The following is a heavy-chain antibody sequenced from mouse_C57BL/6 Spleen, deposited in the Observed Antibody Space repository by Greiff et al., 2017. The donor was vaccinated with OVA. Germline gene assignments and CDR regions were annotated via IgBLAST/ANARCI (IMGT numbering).Heavy chain of an antibody. CDR2: IRLKSDNYAT. V-gene: IGHV6-3*01. CDR3: TETTGYAMDY. D-gene: IGHD1-1*01. J-gene: IGHJ4*01. CDR1: GFTFSNYW. Sequence: EVKVEESGGGLVQPGGSMKLSCVASGFTFSNYWMNWVRQSPEKGLEWVAQIRLKSDNYATHYAESVKGRFTISRDDSKSSVYLQMNNLRAEDTGIYYCTETTGYAMDYWGQGTSVTVSS.